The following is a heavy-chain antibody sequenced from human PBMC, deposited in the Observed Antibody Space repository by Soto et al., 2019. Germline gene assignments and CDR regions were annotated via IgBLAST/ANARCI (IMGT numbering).Heavy chain of an antibody. CDR1: GFILRNYV. CDR3: ARYRGDGAGSYFLGY. Sequence: QVQLVESGGGVAQPERSLRLSCAASGFILRNYVMHWVRQAPGKGLEWLAFVSYDGSSAYYVDSVKGRFTVSRDNSKNTLYLQIHSLRPDDTGVYYCARYRGDGAGSYFLGYWGQGTLVTV. CDR2: VSYDGSSA. V-gene: IGHV3-30-3*01. J-gene: IGHJ4*02. D-gene: IGHD3-10*01.